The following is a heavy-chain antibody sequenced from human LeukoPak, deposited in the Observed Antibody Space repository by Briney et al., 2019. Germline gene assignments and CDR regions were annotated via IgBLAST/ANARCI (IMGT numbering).Heavy chain of an antibody. CDR1: GGSVSSGSYY. D-gene: IGHD4-11*01. Sequence: SETLSLTCTVSGGSVSSGSYYWSWIRQPPGKGLEWIGYIYYSGSTNYNPSLKSRFTISVDTSKNQFSLKLSSVTAADTAVYYCARADYSNYGDAFDIWGQGTMVTVPS. CDR2: IYYSGST. J-gene: IGHJ3*02. V-gene: IGHV4-61*01. CDR3: ARADYSNYGDAFDI.